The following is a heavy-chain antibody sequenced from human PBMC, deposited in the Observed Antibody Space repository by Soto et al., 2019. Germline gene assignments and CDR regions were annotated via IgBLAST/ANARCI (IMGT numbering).Heavy chain of an antibody. CDR1: GGSISSGGYY. Sequence: PSETLSLTCTVSGGSISSGGYYWSWIRQHPGKGLEWIGYIYYSGSTYYNPSLKSRVTISVGTSKNQFSLKLSSVTAADTAVYYCARVGYYDSSGYINWFDPWGQGTLVTVSS. D-gene: IGHD3-22*01. CDR3: ARVGYYDSSGYINWFDP. CDR2: IYYSGST. J-gene: IGHJ5*02. V-gene: IGHV4-31*03.